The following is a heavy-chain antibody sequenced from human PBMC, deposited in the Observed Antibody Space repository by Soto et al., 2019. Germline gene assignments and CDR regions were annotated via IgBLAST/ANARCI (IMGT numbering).Heavy chain of an antibody. V-gene: IGHV3-23*02. J-gene: IGHJ4*01. D-gene: IGHD1-20*01. CDR1: GFPFSTYA. Sequence: PGGSLRLSCAASGFPFSTYAMSLVRQAPGKGLEWVSALSADGAAKYYGDSVRGRCTISRDNSRNTLYLQMHSLRVEDTAIYFCAKITAMSAKGYWGQGILVTLSS. CDR2: LSADGAAK. CDR3: AKITAMSAKGY.